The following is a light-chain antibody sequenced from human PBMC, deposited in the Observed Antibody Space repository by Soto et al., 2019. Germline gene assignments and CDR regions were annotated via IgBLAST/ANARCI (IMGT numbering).Light chain of an antibody. CDR2: WAS. CDR3: QRKYGTPRT. Sequence: DIVMTQSPDSLAVSLGERATINCKSSQSVLYSSNNKNYLAWYQQRPGQPPKLLIYWASTRESGVPDRFSGSGSGTDFTLTISSLQAEDVAVYYCQRKYGTPRTFGQETRV. J-gene: IGKJ1*01. V-gene: IGKV4-1*01. CDR1: QSVLYSSNNKNY.